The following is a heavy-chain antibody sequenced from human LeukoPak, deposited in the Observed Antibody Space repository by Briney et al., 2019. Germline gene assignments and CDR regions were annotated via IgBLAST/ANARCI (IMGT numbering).Heavy chain of an antibody. CDR2: IYYSGST. CDR1: GGSISSSSYY. Sequence: SETLSPTCTVSGGSISSSSYYWGWIRQPPGKGLEWIGSIYYSGSTYYNPSLKSRVTISVDTSKNQFSLKLSSVTAADTAVYYCARHDRRNFWSGYSGYNWFDPWGQGTLVTVSS. J-gene: IGHJ5*02. V-gene: IGHV4-39*01. D-gene: IGHD3-3*01. CDR3: ARHDRRNFWSGYSGYNWFDP.